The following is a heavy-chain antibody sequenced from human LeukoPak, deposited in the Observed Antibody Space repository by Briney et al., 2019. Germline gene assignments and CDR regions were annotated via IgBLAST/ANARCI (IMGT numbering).Heavy chain of an antibody. CDR1: GFTFSSYA. D-gene: IGHD2-21*01. J-gene: IGHJ4*02. V-gene: IGHV3-23*01. Sequence: GGSLRLSCAASGFTFSSYAMSAVRQAPGKGLEWGSSITGSADNTYYADSVKGRFTISRDNSKNTLYLQMHSLRAEDTAVYYCAILAGTPYWGPGTLVTVSS. CDR2: ITGSADNT. CDR3: AILAGTPY.